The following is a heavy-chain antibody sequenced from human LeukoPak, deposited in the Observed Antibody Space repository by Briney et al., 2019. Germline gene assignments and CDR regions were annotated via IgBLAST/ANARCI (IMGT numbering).Heavy chain of an antibody. CDR2: IYYSGST. D-gene: IGHD3-3*01. J-gene: IGHJ5*02. Sequence: PSETLSLTCTVSGGSISSYYWSWIRQPPGKGLEWIGYIYYSGSTNYNPSLKSRVTISVDTSKNQFSLKLSSVTAADTAVHYCAGAYYDFWSGYPTGWFDPWGQGTLVTVSS. CDR1: GGSISSYY. V-gene: IGHV4-59*01. CDR3: AGAYYDFWSGYPTGWFDP.